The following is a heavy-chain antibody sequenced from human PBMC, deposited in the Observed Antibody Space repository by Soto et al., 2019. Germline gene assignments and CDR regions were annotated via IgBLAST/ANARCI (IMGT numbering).Heavy chain of an antibody. CDR1: GYTFTGYY. D-gene: IGHD3-22*01. J-gene: IGHJ4*02. Sequence: QVQLVQSGAEVKKPGASVKVSCKASGYTFTGYYMHWVRQAPGQGLEWMGWINPNSGGTNYAQKDQGWVTMTRDTSISTAYMELSRLRSDDTAVYYCARGTPATYYYDSSGYSDYWGQGTLVTVSS. V-gene: IGHV1-2*04. CDR3: ARGTPATYYYDSSGYSDY. CDR2: INPNSGGT.